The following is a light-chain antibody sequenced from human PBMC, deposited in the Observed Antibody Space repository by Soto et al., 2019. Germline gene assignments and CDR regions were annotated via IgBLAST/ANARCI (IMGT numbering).Light chain of an antibody. CDR2: GTS. V-gene: IGKV3-15*01. CDR3: QKYTNWPPST. Sequence: EIVMTQSPVTLSVAPGARATLSCRASQSVSSNLAWYQQKTGQAPRLLIYGTSTRATGIPARFSGIGSGTDFTQTISRLQSEDFGVYFCQKYTNWPPSTFGKGTNVEIK. J-gene: IGKJ1*01. CDR1: QSVSSN.